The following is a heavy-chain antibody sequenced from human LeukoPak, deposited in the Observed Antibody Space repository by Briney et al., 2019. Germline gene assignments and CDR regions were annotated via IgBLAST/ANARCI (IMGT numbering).Heavy chain of an antibody. CDR3: ARFGVGATPDDAFDI. J-gene: IGHJ3*02. Sequence: ASVKVSCKASGYTFSGYYMHWVRQAPGQGLEWMGWIDPNSGATNYAQKFQGRVTMTKDTSISTTYMELSRLRSDDTAVCYCARFGVGATPDDAFDIWGRGTMVTVSS. CDR2: IDPNSGAT. CDR1: GYTFSGYY. D-gene: IGHD1-26*01. V-gene: IGHV1-2*02.